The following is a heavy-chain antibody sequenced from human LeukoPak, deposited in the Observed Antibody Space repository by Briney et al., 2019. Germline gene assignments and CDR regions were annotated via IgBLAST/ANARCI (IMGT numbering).Heavy chain of an antibody. CDR2: INPNSSGT. Sequence: ASVKVSCKASGYTFTGYYMHWVRQAPGQGLEWMGWINPNSSGTKFAQKFQGRVTMTRDTSINTAYMELSRLRSDDTAVYYCARRTYYYDSSGYYLDYWGQGTLVTVSS. V-gene: IGHV1-2*02. CDR1: GYTFTGYY. D-gene: IGHD3-22*01. CDR3: ARRTYYYDSSGYYLDY. J-gene: IGHJ4*02.